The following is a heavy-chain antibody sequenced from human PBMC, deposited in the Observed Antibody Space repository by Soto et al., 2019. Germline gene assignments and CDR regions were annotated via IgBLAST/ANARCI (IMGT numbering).Heavy chain of an antibody. Sequence: GGSLRLSYAASGFTFSSYAMSWVRQAPGKGLEWVSAISGSGGSTYYADSVKGRFTISRDNSKNTLYLQMNSLRAEDTAVYYCAKGRMLSSTSCPFDYWGQGTLVTVSS. J-gene: IGHJ4*02. CDR3: AKGRMLSSTSCPFDY. D-gene: IGHD2-2*01. CDR2: ISGSGGST. CDR1: GFTFSSYA. V-gene: IGHV3-23*01.